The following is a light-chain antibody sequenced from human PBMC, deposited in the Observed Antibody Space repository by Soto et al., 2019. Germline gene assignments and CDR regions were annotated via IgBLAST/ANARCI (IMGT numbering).Light chain of an antibody. CDR2: WAS. CDR1: QSVLFSSNNNNY. CDR3: QQYYSTPLT. J-gene: IGKJ4*01. Sequence: DIVMTQSPDSLAVSLGERATINCRSSQSVLFSSNNNNYLAWYQQKPGQPPKLLLYWASTRQSGVPDRFSGSGSGTDFTLTISSLPAEDVAVYYCQQYYSTPLTFGGGTKVEIK. V-gene: IGKV4-1*01.